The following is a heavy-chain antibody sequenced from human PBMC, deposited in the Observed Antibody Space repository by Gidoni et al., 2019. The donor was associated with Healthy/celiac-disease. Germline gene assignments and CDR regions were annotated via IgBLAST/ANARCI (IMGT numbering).Heavy chain of an antibody. CDR2: FDPEDGET. Sequence: QVQLVQSGAEVKKPVASVKVPCTVSGHTLTELSMHWVRQAPGKGLEWMGSFDPEDGETIYTQKFQGRVTMTEDTSTDTAYMEVSSLRSEDTAVYYCATEGRWLQFFDYWGQGTLVTVSS. D-gene: IGHD5-12*01. CDR3: ATEGRWLQFFDY. V-gene: IGHV1-24*01. CDR1: GHTLTELS. J-gene: IGHJ4*02.